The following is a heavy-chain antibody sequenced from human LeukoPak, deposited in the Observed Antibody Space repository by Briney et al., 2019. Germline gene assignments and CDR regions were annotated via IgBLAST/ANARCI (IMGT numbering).Heavy chain of an antibody. Sequence: SSETLSLTCTVSGGSISSSSYYWGWIRQPPGKGLEWIGSIYYSGNTYYNASLKSRVTISVDTSKNQFSLKLRSETAADTAVYYCARQTDYYGSGSYYGVFDPWGQGTLVTVSS. CDR2: IYYSGNT. CDR1: GGSISSSSYY. D-gene: IGHD3-10*01. J-gene: IGHJ5*02. CDR3: ARQTDYYGSGSYYGVFDP. V-gene: IGHV4-39*01.